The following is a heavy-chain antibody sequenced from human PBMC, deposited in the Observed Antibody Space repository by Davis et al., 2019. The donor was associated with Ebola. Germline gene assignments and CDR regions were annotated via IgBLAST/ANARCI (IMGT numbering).Heavy chain of an antibody. CDR1: GGTFSSYA. Sequence: SVKVSCKASGGTFSSYAISWVRQAPGQGLEWMGGIIPIFGTANYAQKFQGRVTITADKSTSTAYMELRSLRSDDTAVYYCARGNTLWELQQYNWFDPWGQGTLVTVSS. D-gene: IGHD1-26*01. CDR3: ARGNTLWELQQYNWFDP. V-gene: IGHV1-69*06. J-gene: IGHJ5*02. CDR2: IIPIFGTA.